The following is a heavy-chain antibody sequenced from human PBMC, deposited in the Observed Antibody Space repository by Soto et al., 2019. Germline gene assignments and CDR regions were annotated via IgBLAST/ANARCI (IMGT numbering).Heavy chain of an antibody. CDR1: GFTFSSYE. Sequence: PGGSLRLSCAASGFTFSSYEMNWVRQAPGKGLEWVSYISSSGSTIYYADSVKGRFTISRDNAKNSLYLQMNSLRAEDTAVYYCARDPIQSIAVAAGGPHWGQGTLVTVSS. CDR3: ARDPIQSIAVAAGGPH. J-gene: IGHJ4*02. V-gene: IGHV3-48*03. D-gene: IGHD6-19*01. CDR2: ISSSGSTI.